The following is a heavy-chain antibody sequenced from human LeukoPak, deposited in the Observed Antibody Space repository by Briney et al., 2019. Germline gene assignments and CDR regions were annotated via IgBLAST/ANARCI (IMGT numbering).Heavy chain of an antibody. CDR1: GDSVSSNSAA. CDR2: TYYRSKWYN. J-gene: IGHJ4*02. D-gene: IGHD1-26*01. V-gene: IGHV6-1*01. CDR3: ARGSVVRPTTTVYFDY. Sequence: SQTLSLTCAISGDSVSSNSAAWNWIRQSPSSGLEWLGRTYYRSKWYNDYVVSVKSLITINPDTSESQFFLQLNSETPEDSAVYYCARGSVVRPTTTVYFDYWGQGTLVTVSS.